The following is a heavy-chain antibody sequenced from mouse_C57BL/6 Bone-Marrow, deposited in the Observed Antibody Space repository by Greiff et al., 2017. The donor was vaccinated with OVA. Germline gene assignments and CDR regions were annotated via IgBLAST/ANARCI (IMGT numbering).Heavy chain of an antibody. CDR1: GFTFSDYY. D-gene: IGHD2-2*01. Sequence: EVKLVESEGGLVQPGSSMKLSCTASGFTFSDYYMAWVRQVPEKGLEWVANINYDGSSTYYLDSLKSRFIISRDNAKNILYLQMSSLKSEDTATYYCARASTMVTNYFDYWGQGTTLTVSS. CDR3: ARASTMVTNYFDY. V-gene: IGHV5-16*01. CDR2: INYDGSST. J-gene: IGHJ2*01.